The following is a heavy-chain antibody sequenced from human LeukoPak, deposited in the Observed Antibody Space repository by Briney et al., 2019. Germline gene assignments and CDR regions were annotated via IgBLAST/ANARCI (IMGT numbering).Heavy chain of an antibody. CDR2: ISAYNVNI. CDR1: GYTFTSYG. V-gene: IGHV1-18*04. J-gene: IGHJ5*02. Sequence: ASVKVSYKASGYTFTSYGISWVRQAPGQGLEWMGWISAYNVNINYAQKLQGRVTMTTDTSTSTAYMELRSLRSDDTAVYYCARDPVAGPLGSWFDPWGQGTLVTVSS. CDR3: ARDPVAGPLGSWFDP. D-gene: IGHD6-19*01.